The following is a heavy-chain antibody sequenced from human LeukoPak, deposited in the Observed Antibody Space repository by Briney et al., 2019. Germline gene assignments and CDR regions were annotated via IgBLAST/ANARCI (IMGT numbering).Heavy chain of an antibody. J-gene: IGHJ4*02. CDR3: ARLRVRYSSGWYSL. CDR2: IYHSGST. CDR1: GYSISSGYY. Sequence: SETLSLTCTVSGYSISSGYYWGWIRQPPGKGLEWIGSIYHSGSTYYNPSLKSRVTISVDTSKNQFSLKLSSVTAADTAVYYCARLRVRYSSGWYSLWGQGTLVTVSS. D-gene: IGHD6-19*01. V-gene: IGHV4-38-2*02.